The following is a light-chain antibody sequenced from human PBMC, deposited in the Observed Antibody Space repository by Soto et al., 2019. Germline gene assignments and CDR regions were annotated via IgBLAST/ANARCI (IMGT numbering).Light chain of an antibody. CDR3: AAWDDSLNGVV. J-gene: IGLJ2*01. CDR2: SNN. Sequence: QSVLTQPPSVSGHPGQRVTISCSGSSSNIGSNTVNWYQQFPGTAPKLLIYSNNQRLSWAPVRFSASKSGTSASLAISGLQSEDESDYYGAAWDDSLNGVVFGGGTKVTVL. CDR1: SSNIGSNT. V-gene: IGLV1-44*01.